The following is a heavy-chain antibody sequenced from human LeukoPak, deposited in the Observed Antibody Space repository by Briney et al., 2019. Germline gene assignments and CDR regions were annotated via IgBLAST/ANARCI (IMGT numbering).Heavy chain of an antibody. J-gene: IGHJ6*03. D-gene: IGHD2-2*01. CDR3: ARGGCSSTSCYYYYYYMDI. V-gene: IGHV4-4*07. CDR1: GGSISSYY. Sequence: SETLSLTCTVSGGSISSYYWSWIRQPAGKGLEWIGRIYTSGSTNYNPSLKSRVTMSVDTSKNQFSLKLSSVTAADTAVYYCARGGCSSTSCYYYYYYMDIWGKGTTVTVSS. CDR2: IYTSGST.